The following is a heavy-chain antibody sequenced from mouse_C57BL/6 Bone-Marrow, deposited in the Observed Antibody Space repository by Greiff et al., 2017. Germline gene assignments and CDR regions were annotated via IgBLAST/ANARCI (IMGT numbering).Heavy chain of an antibody. Sequence: QVQLQQSGAELVRPGTSVKVSCKASGYAFTNYLIEWVKQRPGQGLEWIGVINPGSGGTNYTEKFKGTATLTADKSSSTAYMQLSSLTSEDSAVSFCARGVNWVFDYWGQGTTLTVSS. CDR2: INPGSGGT. CDR1: GYAFTNYL. J-gene: IGHJ2*01. D-gene: IGHD4-1*01. CDR3: ARGVNWVFDY. V-gene: IGHV1-54*01.